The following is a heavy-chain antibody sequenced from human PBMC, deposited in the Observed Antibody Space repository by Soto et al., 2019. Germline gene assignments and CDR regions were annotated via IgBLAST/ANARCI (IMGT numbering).Heavy chain of an antibody. V-gene: IGHV3-74*01. J-gene: IGHJ4*02. Sequence: EVQLVESGGGLVQRGGSLRLSCADTGFTFSTYWMHWVRQAPGKGPMWVARIKSDGSGTYYADYVKGRLSISRDNAKNTLYLQMDSLRAEDTAVYFCVRGDGDYYDGNGYLGRHWGQGSLVTVSS. CDR1: GFTFSTYW. D-gene: IGHD3-22*01. CDR3: VRGDGDYYDGNGYLGRH. CDR2: IKSDGSGT.